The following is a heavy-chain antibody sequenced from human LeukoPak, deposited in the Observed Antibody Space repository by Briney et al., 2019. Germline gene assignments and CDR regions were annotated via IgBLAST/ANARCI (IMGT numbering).Heavy chain of an antibody. J-gene: IGHJ4*02. CDR2: ISYDGSNK. Sequence: PGRSLRLSCAASGFTFSSYGMHWVRQAPGKGLEWVAVISYDGSNKYYADSVKGRFTISRDNSKNTLYLQMNSLRAEDTAVYYCAGRTYYFDYWGQGTLVTVSS. D-gene: IGHD2-2*01. CDR3: AGRTYYFDY. V-gene: IGHV3-30*03. CDR1: GFTFSSYG.